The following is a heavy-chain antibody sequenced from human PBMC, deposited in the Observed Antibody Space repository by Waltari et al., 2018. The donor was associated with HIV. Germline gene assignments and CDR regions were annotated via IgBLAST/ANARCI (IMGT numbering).Heavy chain of an antibody. D-gene: IGHD1-7*01. V-gene: IGHV1-2*02. CDR2: INPNSGGT. CDR1: GYTFTGYY. Sequence: ASVKVSCRASGYTFTGYYMHWVRQAPGQGLEWMGWINPNSGGTNYAQKFQGRVTMTRDTSISTAYMELSRLRSDDTAMYYCARDRARTTDYYYYGMDVWGQGTTVTVSS. J-gene: IGHJ6*02. CDR3: ARDRARTTDYYYYGMDV.